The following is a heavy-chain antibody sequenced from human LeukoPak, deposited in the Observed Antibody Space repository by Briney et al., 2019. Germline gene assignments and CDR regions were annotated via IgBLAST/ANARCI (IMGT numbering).Heavy chain of an antibody. Sequence: GRSLRLSCAASGFTFSNYGMHWVRQAPGKGLEWVAVIWYDGSKKYYADSVKGRFTISRDNSKNTLYLQMNSLSAEDTAVYYYARDSRGATGLDYWGQGTLATVSS. CDR2: IWYDGSKK. J-gene: IGHJ4*02. V-gene: IGHV3-33*01. D-gene: IGHD5-12*01. CDR3: ARDSRGATGLDY. CDR1: GFTFSNYG.